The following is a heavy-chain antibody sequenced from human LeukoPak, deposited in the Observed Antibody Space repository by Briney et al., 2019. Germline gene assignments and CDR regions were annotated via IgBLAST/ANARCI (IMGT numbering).Heavy chain of an antibody. CDR3: ARGRRDSSGYYYSLFIDY. CDR1: GFTVSSNY. CDR2: IYSGGST. Sequence: GGSLRLSCAASGFTVSSNYMSWVRQAPGKGLEWVSVIYSGGSTYYADSVKGRFTISRDNSKNTLYLQMNSLRAEDTAVYYCARGRRDSSGYYYSLFIDYWGQGTLVTVSS. V-gene: IGHV3-66*01. J-gene: IGHJ4*02. D-gene: IGHD3-22*01.